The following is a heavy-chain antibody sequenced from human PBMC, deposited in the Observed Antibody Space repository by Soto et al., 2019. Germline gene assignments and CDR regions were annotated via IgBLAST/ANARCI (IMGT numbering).Heavy chain of an antibody. Sequence: GESLKISCAASGFTFSSYAMSWVRQAPGKGLEWVSAISGSGGSTYYADSVKGRFTISRDNSKNTLYLQMNSLRAEDTAVYYCAKDPYCSSTSCVPGGFQHWGQGTLVTVSS. CDR3: AKDPYCSSTSCVPGGFQH. V-gene: IGHV3-23*01. D-gene: IGHD2-2*01. J-gene: IGHJ1*01. CDR2: ISGSGGST. CDR1: GFTFSSYA.